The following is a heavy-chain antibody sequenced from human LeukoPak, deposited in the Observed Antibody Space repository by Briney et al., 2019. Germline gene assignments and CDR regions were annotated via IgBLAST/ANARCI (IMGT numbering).Heavy chain of an antibody. Sequence: GGSLRLSCAASRFTFSSYAMSWVRKPPGKGLEWVGRIKSRSDDGTTDYAAPVKGRFSISRDDSKNTPFLQMNSLKTEDTAVYYCTTGRRYYDSSGYYPYYFDYWGQGTLVTVSS. D-gene: IGHD3-22*01. CDR3: TTGRRYYDSSGYYPYYFDY. V-gene: IGHV3-15*01. CDR1: RFTFSSYA. J-gene: IGHJ4*02. CDR2: IKSRSDDGTT.